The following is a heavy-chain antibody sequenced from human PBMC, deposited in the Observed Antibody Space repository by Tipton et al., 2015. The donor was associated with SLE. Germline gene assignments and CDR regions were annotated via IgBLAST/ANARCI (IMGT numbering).Heavy chain of an antibody. CDR1: GFTFSIYA. V-gene: IGHV3-30*04. Sequence: SLRLSCAASGFTFSIYAMHWVRQAPGKGLEWVAVISYDGSNKYYADSVKGRFTISRDNSKNTLFLQMDSLRAEDTALYFCAKGRGSLMYYYGMDVWGQGTTVTVSS. D-gene: IGHD3-16*01. J-gene: IGHJ6*02. CDR3: AKGRGSLMYYYGMDV. CDR2: ISYDGSNK.